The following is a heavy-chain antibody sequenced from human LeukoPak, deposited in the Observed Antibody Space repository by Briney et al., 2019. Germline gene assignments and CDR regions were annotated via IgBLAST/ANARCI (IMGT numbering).Heavy chain of an antibody. D-gene: IGHD6-13*01. CDR2: INPNSGGT. V-gene: IGHV1-2*02. J-gene: IGHJ4*02. Sequence: ASVKVSCKASGYTFTGYYIHWVRQAPGRGLEWMGWINPNSGGTNYAQKFQGRVTMTRDTSISTAYMELSRLRSDDTAVYYCARGGTYSSSWQDSHDYWGQGTLVTVSS. CDR1: GYTFTGYY. CDR3: ARGGTYSSSWQDSHDY.